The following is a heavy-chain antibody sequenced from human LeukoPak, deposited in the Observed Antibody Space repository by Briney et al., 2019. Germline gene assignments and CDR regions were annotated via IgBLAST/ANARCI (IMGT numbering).Heavy chain of an antibody. J-gene: IGHJ6*02. CDR2: IKSKIDGETT. Sequence: TSGGSLRLSCAGSGFIFSNAWMSWVRQAPGKGLEWVGRIKSKIDGETTDYAAPVKGRFTVSRDDSKNTLFLQMNSLKTEDTAVYYCLPGIVEADYYYYYGMDVWGQGTTVTVSS. CDR3: LPGIVEADYYYYYGMDV. CDR1: GFIFSNAW. D-gene: IGHD6-19*01. V-gene: IGHV3-15*01.